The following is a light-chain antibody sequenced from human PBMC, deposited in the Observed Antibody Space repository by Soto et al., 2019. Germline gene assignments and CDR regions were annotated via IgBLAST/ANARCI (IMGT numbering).Light chain of an antibody. J-gene: IGKJ5*01. Sequence: IQMTQSPATLSASIGDRVTITCRASQSISSWLAWYQQKPGKAPKLLIYDASSLESGVPSRFSGSGSGTSFTLTIISLQPEDFATYDCQLLLSHPIPFCQGARLEIK. CDR3: QLLLSHPIP. V-gene: IGKV1-5*01. CDR1: QSISSW. CDR2: DAS.